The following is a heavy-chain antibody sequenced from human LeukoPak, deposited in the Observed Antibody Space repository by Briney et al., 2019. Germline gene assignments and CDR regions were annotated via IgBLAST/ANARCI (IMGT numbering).Heavy chain of an antibody. D-gene: IGHD4-17*01. Sequence: PGRSLRLSCAASGFTFSSYAMHRVRQAPGKGLEWVAVISYDGSNKYYADSVKGRFTISRDNSKNTLYLQMNSLRAEDTAVYYCARTYGEGIDYWGQGTLVTVSS. V-gene: IGHV3-30-3*01. J-gene: IGHJ4*02. CDR1: GFTFSSYA. CDR3: ARTYGEGIDY. CDR2: ISYDGSNK.